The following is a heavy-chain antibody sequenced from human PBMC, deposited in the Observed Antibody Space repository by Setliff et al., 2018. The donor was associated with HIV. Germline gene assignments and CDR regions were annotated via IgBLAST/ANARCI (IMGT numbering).Heavy chain of an antibody. CDR2: IYYSGST. D-gene: IGHD3-16*01. V-gene: IGHV4-39*01. CDR3: ARGGWGFDF. CDR1: GGSISSSSYY. Sequence: SETLSLTCTVSGGSISSSSYYWGWIRQPPGEGLEWIGSIYYSGSTYYNPSLKSRVTISVDTSKNQFSLKLNSVTAADTTVYYCARGGWGFDFWGQGTMVTVSS. J-gene: IGHJ3*01.